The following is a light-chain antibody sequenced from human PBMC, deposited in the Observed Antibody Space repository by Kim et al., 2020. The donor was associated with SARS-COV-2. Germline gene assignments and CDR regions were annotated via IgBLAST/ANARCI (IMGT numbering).Light chain of an antibody. CDR1: NRDIGSYNL. CDR2: EVT. V-gene: IGLV2-23*02. CDR3: CSYAGSNTIG. Sequence: GQSITHSCTGTNRDIGSYNLVSWYQHHPGRAPQTIIYEVTKRPAGVSNRFSAAKAGNTASLTISGLQAEDEANYYCCSYAGSNTIGFGGGTQLTVL. J-gene: IGLJ2*01.